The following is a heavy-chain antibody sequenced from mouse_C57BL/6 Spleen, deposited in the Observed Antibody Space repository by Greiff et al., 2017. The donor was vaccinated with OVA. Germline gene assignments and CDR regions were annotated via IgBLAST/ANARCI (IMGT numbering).Heavy chain of an antibody. J-gene: IGHJ4*01. D-gene: IGHD3-2*02. CDR2: IDPEDGDT. CDR3: ARGTAQALYAMDY. V-gene: IGHV14-1*01. Sequence: VQLQQSGAELVRPGASVKLSCTASGFNIKDYYMHWVKQRPEQGLEWIGRIDPEDGDTEYAPKFQGKATLTADKSSSTAYMQLSSLTSEDSAVYFCARGTAQALYAMDYWGQGTSVTVSS. CDR1: GFNIKDYY.